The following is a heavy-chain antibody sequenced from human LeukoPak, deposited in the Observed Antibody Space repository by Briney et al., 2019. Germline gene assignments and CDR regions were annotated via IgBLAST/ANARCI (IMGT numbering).Heavy chain of an antibody. CDR2: IYYRGST. CDR3: ARVSMGGTYFYFDP. Sequence: PAQTVPLTCTVSGGSISSGGYYWSWIRQHPGKGLEWIGYIYYRGSTYYNPSLKSRVTISVDTSKNQFSLKLSSVTAADTAVYYCARVSMGGTYFYFDPWGQETVVPLFS. V-gene: IGHV4-31*03. D-gene: IGHD1-26*01. J-gene: IGHJ4*02. CDR1: GGSISSGGYY.